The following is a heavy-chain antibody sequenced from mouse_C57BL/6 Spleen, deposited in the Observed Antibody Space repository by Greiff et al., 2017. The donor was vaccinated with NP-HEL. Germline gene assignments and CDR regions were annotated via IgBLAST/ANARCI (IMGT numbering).Heavy chain of an antibody. CDR2: IDPSDSYT. Sequence: QVQLQQPGTELVKPGASVKLSCKASGYTFTSYWMHWVKQRPGQGLEWIGEIDPSDSYTNYNQKFKGKSTLTVDKSSSTAYMQLSSLTSEDSAVYYCARRSGRLLGDYWGQGTTLTVSS. V-gene: IGHV1-69*01. CDR1: GYTFTSYW. CDR3: ARRSGRLLGDY. J-gene: IGHJ2*01. D-gene: IGHD2-3*01.